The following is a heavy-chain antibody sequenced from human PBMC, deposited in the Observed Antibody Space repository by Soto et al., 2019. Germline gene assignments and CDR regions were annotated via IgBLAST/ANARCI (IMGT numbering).Heavy chain of an antibody. CDR2: INGYNSNT. CDR1: GYGFTSYA. D-gene: IGHD3-10*01. Sequence: QIHLVQSGAEVKKPGASVKVSCTTSGYGFTSYAINWVRQAPGQGLEWMGRINGYNSNTNYADKFQGRVTMTADTSTKTAYVEVRSLTLDDTAVYYCARGSGMQIWGNGFDFWGQGTVVSVSS. J-gene: IGHJ4*02. CDR3: ARGSGMQIWGNGFDF. V-gene: IGHV1-18*01.